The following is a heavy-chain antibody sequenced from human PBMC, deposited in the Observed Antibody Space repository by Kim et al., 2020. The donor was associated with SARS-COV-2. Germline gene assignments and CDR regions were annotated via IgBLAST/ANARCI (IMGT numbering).Heavy chain of an antibody. J-gene: IGHJ6*02. Sequence: GGSLRLSCAASGFTFSDYYMSWIRQAPGKGLEWVSYISSSSSYTNYADSVKGRFTISRDNAKNSLYLQMNSLRAEDTAVYYCARDVTNWAYYYGMDVWGQGTTVTVSS. D-gene: IGHD7-27*01. CDR3: ARDVTNWAYYYGMDV. CDR2: ISSSSSYT. CDR1: GFTFSDYY. V-gene: IGHV3-11*05.